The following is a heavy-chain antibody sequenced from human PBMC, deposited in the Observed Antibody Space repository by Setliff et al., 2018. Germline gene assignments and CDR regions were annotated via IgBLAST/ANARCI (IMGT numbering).Heavy chain of an antibody. CDR2: INPNSGGT. CDR1: GYTFTGYY. V-gene: IGHV1-2*02. Sequence: VASVKVSCKASGYTFTGYYMHWVRQAPGQGLEWMGWINPNSGGTNYAQKFQGRVTMTRGTSISTAYMELSRLRSDDTAVYYCARSSGSYHTYYFDYWGQGTLVTVSS. J-gene: IGHJ4*02. CDR3: ARSSGSYHTYYFDY. D-gene: IGHD1-26*01.